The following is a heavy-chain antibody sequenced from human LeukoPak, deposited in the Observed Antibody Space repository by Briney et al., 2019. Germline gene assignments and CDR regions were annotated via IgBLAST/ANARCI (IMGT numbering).Heavy chain of an antibody. CDR3: ARDRAPLSPHSHRYGMDV. D-gene: IGHD5-24*01. CDR2: IYHSGNT. V-gene: IGHV4-38-2*02. CDR1: GYSISRGYF. J-gene: IGHJ6*04. Sequence: SETLSLTCAVSGYSISRGYFWGWIRQPPGKGLEWIGSIYHSGNTYYNPSLKSRVTISVDTSKNQFSLKVRSVTAADTAVYFCARDRAPLSPHSHRYGMDVWGKGTTVTVSS.